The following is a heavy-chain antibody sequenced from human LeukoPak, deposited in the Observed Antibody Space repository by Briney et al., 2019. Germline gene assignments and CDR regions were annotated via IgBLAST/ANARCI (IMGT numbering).Heavy chain of an antibody. J-gene: IGHJ4*02. CDR1: GFTFDDYA. Sequence: GGSLRLSCAASGFTFDDYAMHWVRQAPGKGLEWVSGISWNSGSIGYADSVKGRFTISRDNSKNTLYLQMNSLRAEDTAVYYCAKGGAYCGGDCYLGPFDYWGQGTLDTVSS. CDR3: AKGGAYCGGDCYLGPFDY. V-gene: IGHV3-9*01. CDR2: ISWNSGSI. D-gene: IGHD2-21*02.